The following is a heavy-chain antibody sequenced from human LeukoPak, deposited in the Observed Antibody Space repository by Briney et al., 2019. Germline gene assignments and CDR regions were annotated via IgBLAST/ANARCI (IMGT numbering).Heavy chain of an antibody. J-gene: IGHJ4*02. D-gene: IGHD6-19*01. CDR1: GCSISSGGYY. CDR3: ARSSGWNGDYFDY. Sequence: SQTLSLTCTVSGCSISSGGYYWSWIRQHPGKGLEWIGYIYYSGSTYYNPSLKSRVTISVDTSKNQFSLKVSSVTAADTAVYYCARSSGWNGDYFDYWGQGTPVTVSS. CDR2: IYYSGST. V-gene: IGHV4-31*03.